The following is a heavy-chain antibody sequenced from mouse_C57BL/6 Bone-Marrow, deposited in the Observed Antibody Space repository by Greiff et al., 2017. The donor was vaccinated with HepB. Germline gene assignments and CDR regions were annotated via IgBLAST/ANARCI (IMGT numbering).Heavy chain of an antibody. Sequence: VQLVESGAELVRPGASVTLSCKASGYTFTDYEMHWVKQTPVHGLEWIGAIDPETGGTAYNQKFKGKAILTADTSSSTAYMELRSLTSEDSAVYYCTRSDDGYYRYWFAYWGQGTLVTVSA. CDR1: GYTFTDYE. CDR3: TRSDDGYYRYWFAY. J-gene: IGHJ3*01. CDR2: IDPETGGT. V-gene: IGHV1-15*01. D-gene: IGHD2-3*01.